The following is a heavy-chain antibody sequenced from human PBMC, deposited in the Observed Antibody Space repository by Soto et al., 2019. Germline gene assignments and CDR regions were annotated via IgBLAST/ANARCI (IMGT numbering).Heavy chain of an antibody. J-gene: IGHJ6*02. CDR3: ARDSRLLGLWPSHYGMDV. D-gene: IGHD3-16*01. Sequence: ASVKVSCKASGYTFTSYAMHWVRQAPGQRLEWMGWINAGNGNTKYSQKFQGRVTITRDTSASTAYMELSSLRSEDTAVYYCARDSRLLGLWPSHYGMDVWGQGTTVTVSS. CDR2: INAGNGNT. V-gene: IGHV1-3*01. CDR1: GYTFTSYA.